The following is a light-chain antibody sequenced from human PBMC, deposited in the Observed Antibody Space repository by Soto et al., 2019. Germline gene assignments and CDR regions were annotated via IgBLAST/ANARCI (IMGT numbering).Light chain of an antibody. CDR3: QQYNNWPTWT. Sequence: EIVLTQSPSTLSVSPGERATLSCRASQPIRHNLAWFQIRPGQAPRLVVYGASSRATGIPDRFSGSGSGTDLTLTISRLEPEDFAAYYCQQYNNWPTWTFGQGTKVDI. J-gene: IGKJ1*01. CDR1: QPIRHN. V-gene: IGKV3D-15*01. CDR2: GAS.